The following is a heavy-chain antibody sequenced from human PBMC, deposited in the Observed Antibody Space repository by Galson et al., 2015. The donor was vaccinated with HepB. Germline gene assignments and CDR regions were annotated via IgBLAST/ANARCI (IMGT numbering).Heavy chain of an antibody. V-gene: IGHV4-59*01. D-gene: IGHD1-26*01. CDR3: ARETNRRNKVGATNPYYYGMDV. Sequence: QVQLQESGPGLVKPSETLSLTCTVSGGSISSYYWSWIRQPPGKGLEWIGYIYYSGSTNYNPSLKSRVTISVDTSKNQFSMKLSSVTAADTAVYYCARETNRRNKVGATNPYYYGMDVWGQGTTVTVSS. CDR1: GGSISSYY. CDR2: IYYSGST. J-gene: IGHJ6*02.